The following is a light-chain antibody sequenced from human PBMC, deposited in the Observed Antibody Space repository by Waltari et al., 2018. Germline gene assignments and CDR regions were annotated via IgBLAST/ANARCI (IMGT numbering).Light chain of an antibody. Sequence: QPALPQPASVSGSPGQSITFSCTGTGSDVASYVYVSWYQQHPRKGPQLIIFHVSNRPAGVANRFSGAKSGKKASLTISGRQAEEEADDYCSSYTSSRTVIFGGGTKLTVL. V-gene: IGLV2-14*03. CDR3: SSYTSSRTVI. J-gene: IGLJ2*01. CDR1: GSDVASYVY. CDR2: HVS.